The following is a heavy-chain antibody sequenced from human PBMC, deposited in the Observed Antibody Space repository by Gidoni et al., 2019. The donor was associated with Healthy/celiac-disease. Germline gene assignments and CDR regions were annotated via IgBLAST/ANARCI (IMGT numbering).Heavy chain of an antibody. D-gene: IGHD3-22*01. CDR1: GFTFVAYN. CDR3: ARGDYDSSGGYYFDY. V-gene: IGHV3-21*01. J-gene: IGHJ4*02. Sequence: EVQVVESGGGLVKPGGSLRLSCAASGFTFVAYNMNWVRQAPGKGLEWVSSISGRNSYIYYADSVKGRFTISRDNAKNSLYVQMTSLRAEDTAVYYCARGDYDSSGGYYFDYWGQGTLVTVSS. CDR2: ISGRNSYI.